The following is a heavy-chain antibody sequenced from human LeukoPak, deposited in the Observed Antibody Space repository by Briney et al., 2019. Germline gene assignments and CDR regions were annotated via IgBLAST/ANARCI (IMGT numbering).Heavy chain of an antibody. D-gene: IGHD4-4*01. Sequence: ASVKVSCKASGYTFTCYGISWVRQAPGQGLEWMGWISAYNGNTNYAQKLQGRVTMTTDTSTSTAYMELRSLRSDDTAVYYCAISDYKYGPSDYWGQGTLVTVSS. J-gene: IGHJ4*02. CDR2: ISAYNGNT. V-gene: IGHV1-18*01. CDR1: GYTFTCYG. CDR3: AISDYKYGPSDY.